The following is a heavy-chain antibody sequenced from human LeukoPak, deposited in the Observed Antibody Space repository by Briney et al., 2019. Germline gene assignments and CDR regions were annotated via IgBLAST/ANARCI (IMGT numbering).Heavy chain of an antibody. CDR2: ISACNGNT. J-gene: IGHJ5*02. D-gene: IGHD2-2*01. CDR1: GYTFSSYG. Sequence: ASVKVSCKASGYTFSSYGISWVRQAPGQGLEWMGWISACNGNTNYAQKLQGRVTMTTDTSTSTAYMELRSLRSDDTAVYYCARDKYCSSTSCYRGWFDPWGQGTLVTVSS. V-gene: IGHV1-18*01. CDR3: ARDKYCSSTSCYRGWFDP.